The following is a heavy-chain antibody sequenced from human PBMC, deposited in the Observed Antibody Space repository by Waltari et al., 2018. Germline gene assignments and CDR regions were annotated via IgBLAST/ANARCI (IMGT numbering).Heavy chain of an antibody. V-gene: IGHV4-39*01. CDR3: ARNMESPYNAPYYFYYMDV. CDR2: IYYRGST. D-gene: IGHD3-10*01. J-gene: IGHJ6*03. Sequence: QLQLQESGPGLVKPSATLSLTCSVSGASFTNSNSYWSSIPQPPGKGLEWIGSIYYRGSTYSSPSLKSRVTISLDTSKNQLSLKVSSVTVADTAIYFCARNMESPYNAPYYFYYMDVWGKGTTVTVSS. CDR1: GASFTNSNSY.